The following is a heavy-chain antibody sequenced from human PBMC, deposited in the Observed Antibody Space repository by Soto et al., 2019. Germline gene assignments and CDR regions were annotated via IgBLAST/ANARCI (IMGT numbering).Heavy chain of an antibody. J-gene: IGHJ4*02. V-gene: IGHV3-74*01. D-gene: IGHD3-22*01. Sequence: EVQLVESGGGLVQPGGSLRLSCAASGFTFSSYWMHWVRQAPGKGLVWVSRLKSDGSGTTYADSVKGRLTISRDNAKNPLYLKRNSRRAEDTVVYYGVRGDGDYYDGNGYLGRHWGQGTLVTVSS. CDR2: LKSDGSGT. CDR1: GFTFSSYW. CDR3: VRGDGDYYDGNGYLGRH.